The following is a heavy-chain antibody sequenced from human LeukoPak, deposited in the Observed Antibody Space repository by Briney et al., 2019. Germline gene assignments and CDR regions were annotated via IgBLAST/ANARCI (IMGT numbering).Heavy chain of an antibody. CDR2: ISYDGSNK. V-gene: IGHV3-30-3*01. CDR1: GFTFSSYA. D-gene: IGHD3-3*01. CDR3: ARDRSYYDFWSGYLL. Sequence: PGRSLRLSCAASGFTFSSYAMHWVRQAPGKGLEWVAVISYDGSNKYYADSVKGRFTISRDNSKNTLYLQMNSLRAEDTAVYYCARDRSYYDFWSGYLLWGQGTLVTVSS. J-gene: IGHJ4*02.